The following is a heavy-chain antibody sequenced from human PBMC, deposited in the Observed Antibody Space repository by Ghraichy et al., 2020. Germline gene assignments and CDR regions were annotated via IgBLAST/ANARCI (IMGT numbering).Heavy chain of an antibody. CDR1: GFIFDDYG. CDR3: AKSRGLSGSDFDS. J-gene: IGHJ4*02. CDR2: LNWNGDST. V-gene: IGHV3-20*04. D-gene: IGHD1-26*01. Sequence: GSLRLSCAASGFIFDDYGMSWVREVPGKGLEWVCGLNWNGDSTGYVDSVKGRFTISRDNAKNSLYVQMDNLRAEDTALYYCAKSRGLSGSDFDSWGQGTQVTVSS.